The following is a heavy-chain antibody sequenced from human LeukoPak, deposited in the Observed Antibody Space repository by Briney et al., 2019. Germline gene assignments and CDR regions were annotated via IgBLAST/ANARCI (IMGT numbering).Heavy chain of an antibody. CDR2: IYPDDSDT. CDR1: GYSFTSYW. V-gene: IGHV5-51*01. CDR3: ARLGWEVVWEIIISGYFDY. D-gene: IGHD3-10*01. Sequence: GESLKISCKGSGYSFTSYWIGWVRQMPGKGLEWMGIIYPDDSDTRYSPSFQGQVTISADKSISTAHLQWSSLKASDTAIYYCARLGWEVVWEIIISGYFDYWGQGTLVTVSS. J-gene: IGHJ4*02.